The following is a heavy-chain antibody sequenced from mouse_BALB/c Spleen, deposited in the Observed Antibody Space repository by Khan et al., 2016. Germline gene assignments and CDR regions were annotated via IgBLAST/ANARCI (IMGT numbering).Heavy chain of an antibody. J-gene: IGHJ3*01. V-gene: IGHV9-3-1*01. CDR2: INTYTGEP. Sequence: QIQLVQSGPELKKPGETVKISCKASGYTFTNYGMNWVKQAPGKGLKWMGWINTYTGEPTYADDFKGRFAFSLETSASTAYLQINNLKNEYPATYCCARGGNYVADWGQGTLVTVSA. CDR1: GYTFTNYG. D-gene: IGHD2-1*01. CDR3: ARGGNYVAD.